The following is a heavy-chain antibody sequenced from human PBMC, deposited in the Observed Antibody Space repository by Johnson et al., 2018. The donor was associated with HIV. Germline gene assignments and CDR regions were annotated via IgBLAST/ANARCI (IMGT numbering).Heavy chain of an antibody. D-gene: IGHD1-26*01. Sequence: QVQLVESGGGVVQPGRSLRVSCAASGFTFSSYGMHWVRQAPGQGLEWVSSISAGGGTTYYADSVKGRFTISRDNSKNSLYLQMNSLRAEDTAVFHCARGDVGAFEIWGQGTMVTVSS. V-gene: IGHV3-33*08. CDR3: ARGDVGAFEI. J-gene: IGHJ3*02. CDR2: ISAGGGTT. CDR1: GFTFSSYG.